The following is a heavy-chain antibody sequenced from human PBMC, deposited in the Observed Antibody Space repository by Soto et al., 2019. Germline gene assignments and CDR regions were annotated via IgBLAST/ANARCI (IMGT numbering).Heavy chain of an antibody. J-gene: IGHJ6*03. CDR3: ARAAYSSSGYYMDV. D-gene: IGHD6-6*01. CDR1: GLTVSSNY. V-gene: IGHV3-53*04. Sequence: EVQLVESGGGLVQPGGSLRLSCAASGLTVSSNYMSWVRQAPGKGLEWVSVIYSGGSTYYADSVKGRFTISRHNSKNTLYLQMNSLRAEDTAVYYCARAAYSSSGYYMDVWGKGTTVTVSS. CDR2: IYSGGST.